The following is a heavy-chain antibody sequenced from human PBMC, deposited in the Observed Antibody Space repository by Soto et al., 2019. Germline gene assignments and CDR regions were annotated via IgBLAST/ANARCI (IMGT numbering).Heavy chain of an antibody. J-gene: IGHJ4*02. CDR2: IKQDGSEK. Sequence: GGSLRLSCAASGFTFSSYWMSWVRQAPGKGLEWVANIKQDGSEKYYVDSVKGRFTISRDNAKNSLYLQMNSLRAEDTAVYYCARPLRYFDWLLLGYWGQGTLVTVSS. V-gene: IGHV3-7*01. CDR3: ARPLRYFDWLLLGY. D-gene: IGHD3-9*01. CDR1: GFTFSSYW.